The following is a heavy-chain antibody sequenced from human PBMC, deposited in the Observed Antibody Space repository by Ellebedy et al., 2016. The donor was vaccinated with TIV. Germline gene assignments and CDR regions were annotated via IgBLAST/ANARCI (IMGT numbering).Heavy chain of an antibody. J-gene: IGHJ2*01. CDR1: GGSISSSSYY. V-gene: IGHV4-39*01. Sequence: GSLRLXXTVSGGSISSSSYYWGWIRQPPGKGLEWIGSIYYSGSTYYNPSLKSRVTISVDTSKNQFSLKLSSVTAADTAVYYCARSWGSGWYFDLWGRGTLVTVSS. CDR2: IYYSGST. CDR3: ARSWGSGWYFDL. D-gene: IGHD7-27*01.